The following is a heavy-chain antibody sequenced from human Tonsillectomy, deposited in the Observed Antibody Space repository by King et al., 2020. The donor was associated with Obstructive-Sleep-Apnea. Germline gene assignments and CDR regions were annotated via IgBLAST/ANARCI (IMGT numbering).Heavy chain of an antibody. CDR3: NVFRRYAGSGSYYSYFDY. J-gene: IGHJ4*02. V-gene: IGHV4-39*07. D-gene: IGHD3-10*01. CDR1: GGSISSSSYY. Sequence: LQLQESGPGLVKPSETLSLTCTVSGGSISSSSYYWGWIRHPPGKELEWIVCIYYRSSTYYNPSFKNRVTISVDTCKKQFSLKLCFVTAADTAVYYCNVFRRYAGSGSYYSYFDYWGQGTLVTVSS. CDR2: IYYRSST.